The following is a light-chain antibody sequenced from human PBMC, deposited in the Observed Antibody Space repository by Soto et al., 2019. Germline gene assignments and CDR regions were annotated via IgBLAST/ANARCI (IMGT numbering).Light chain of an antibody. CDR1: QTINNN. CDR2: GAS. CDR3: QQYDKWPWT. Sequence: DIVMTQSPATLSMSPGERATLSCRASQTINNNLAWNQQKPGQAPRLLIYGASTRATGIPDRFSGSGSGTEFTLNLSRLQSEDFAVYYCQQYDKWPWTFGQGTKVEIK. J-gene: IGKJ1*01. V-gene: IGKV3-15*01.